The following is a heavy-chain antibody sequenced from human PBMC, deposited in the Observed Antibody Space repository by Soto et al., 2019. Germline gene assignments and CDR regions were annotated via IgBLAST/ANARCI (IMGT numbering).Heavy chain of an antibody. Sequence: GGSLRLSCAASGFTFSSYAMSWVLQAPGKGLEWVSAISGSGGSTYYADSVKGRFTISRDNSKNTLYLQMNSLRAEDTAVYYCAKDPGFTYYDILTCTPYAFDIWGQGTMFTVSS. V-gene: IGHV3-23*01. CDR3: AKDPGFTYYDILTCTPYAFDI. CDR1: GFTFSSYA. CDR2: ISGSGGST. J-gene: IGHJ3*02. D-gene: IGHD3-9*01.